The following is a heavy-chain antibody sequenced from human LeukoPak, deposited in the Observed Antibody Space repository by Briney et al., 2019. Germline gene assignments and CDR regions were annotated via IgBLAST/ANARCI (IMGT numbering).Heavy chain of an antibody. D-gene: IGHD1-1*01. CDR1: GFTFSRLG. Sequence: GGSLRLSCAPSGFTFSRLGMQWVRQAPGKGLEWVAVIHNDGTMGQYADSVKGRFTISKDFSQDTLYLQMNSLRDDDTAVYYCAKEGAEFRGYSDVWGKGTTVTVSS. CDR2: IHNDGTMG. J-gene: IGHJ6*04. V-gene: IGHV3-30*02. CDR3: AKEGAEFRGYSDV.